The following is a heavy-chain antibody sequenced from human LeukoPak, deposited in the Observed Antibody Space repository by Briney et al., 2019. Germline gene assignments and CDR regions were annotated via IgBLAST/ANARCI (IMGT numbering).Heavy chain of an antibody. D-gene: IGHD3-9*01. CDR1: GYTFTSYD. J-gene: IGHJ4*02. CDR2: MNPNSGNT. V-gene: IGHV1-8*01. Sequence: ASVKVSCKASGYTFTSYDINWVRQATGQGLEWMGWMNPNSGNTGYAQKFQGRVTMTRNTSISTAYMELSSLRSEDTAVYYCARYYDILTGYYVDWGQGTLVTVSS. CDR3: ARYYDILTGYYVD.